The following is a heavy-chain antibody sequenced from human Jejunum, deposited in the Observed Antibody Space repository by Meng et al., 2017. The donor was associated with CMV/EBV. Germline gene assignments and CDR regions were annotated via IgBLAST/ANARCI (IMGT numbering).Heavy chain of an antibody. Sequence: LSTSGVGVGWIRQPPGEALECLAVIYWDDDKRYSPSLRNRLTITKDTSKNQVVLTMTNMDPVDTATYFCAHRLGLAGFYDGGALDQWGQGTLVTVSS. D-gene: IGHD5/OR15-5a*01. CDR3: AHRLGLAGFYDGGALDQ. V-gene: IGHV2-5*02. CDR1: LSTSGVG. CDR2: IYWDDDK. J-gene: IGHJ4*02.